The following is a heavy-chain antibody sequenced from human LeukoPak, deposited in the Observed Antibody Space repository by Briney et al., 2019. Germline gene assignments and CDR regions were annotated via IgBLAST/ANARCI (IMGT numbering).Heavy chain of an antibody. D-gene: IGHD2-2*01. CDR1: GVSLSSYG. CDR2: IRYDGSNK. J-gene: IGHJ4*02. CDR3: ARDKIVVVPAATFSFDY. Sequence: GGSLRLSCEVSGVSLSSYGMHWVRQAPGKGLEWVSFIRYDGSNKYYADSVKGRFTISRDNSKNTLYLQMNSLRAEDTAVYYCARDKIVVVPAATFSFDYWGQGTLVTVSS. V-gene: IGHV3-30*02.